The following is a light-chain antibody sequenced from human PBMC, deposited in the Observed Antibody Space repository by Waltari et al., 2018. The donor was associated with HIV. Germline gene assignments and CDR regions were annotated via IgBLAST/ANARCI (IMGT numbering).Light chain of an antibody. CDR2: DVT. V-gene: IGLV2-14*01. CDR3: GSSTNSNIVL. CDR1: NNAIGADKS. Sequence: QSALTQTASVSASPGQSSTISFTGINNAIGADKSVSWYQQHPGKVPKLLIYDVTNRPAGVSGRFSGSKSVNTASLTISWLQPDDEADYYCGSSTNSNIVLFGGGTKLTVL. J-gene: IGLJ2*01.